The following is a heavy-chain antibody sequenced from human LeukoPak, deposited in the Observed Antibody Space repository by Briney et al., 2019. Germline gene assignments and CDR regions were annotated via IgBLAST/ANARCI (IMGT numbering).Heavy chain of an antibody. CDR2: IYYSGST. J-gene: IGHJ4*02. Sequence: SETLSLTCIVSGGSISSISSNNYHWGWIRQPPGKGLEWIGSIYYSGSTYYNPSLKSRVTISVDTSKNQFSLELSSVTAADTAVYYCARGQRRWYSYFNFDYWGQGTLVTVSS. CDR3: ARGQRRWYSYFNFDY. CDR1: GGSISSISSNNYH. D-gene: IGHD5-18*01. V-gene: IGHV4-39*01.